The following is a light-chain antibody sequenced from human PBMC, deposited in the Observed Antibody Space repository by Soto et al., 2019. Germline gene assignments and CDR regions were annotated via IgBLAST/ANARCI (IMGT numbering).Light chain of an antibody. Sequence: QSALTQPASVSGSPGQSITISCTGTSSNVGSYNLVSWYQQHPGKAPKLMIYEVSKRPSGVSNRFSGSKSGNTASLTISGLQADDEDDNYSCSIAGSTTYVFRTVTKVTV. CDR1: SSNVGSYNL. J-gene: IGLJ1*01. CDR3: CSIAGSTTYV. V-gene: IGLV2-23*02. CDR2: EVS.